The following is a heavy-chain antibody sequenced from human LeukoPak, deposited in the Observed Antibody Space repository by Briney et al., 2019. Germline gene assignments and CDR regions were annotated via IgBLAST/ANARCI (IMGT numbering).Heavy chain of an antibody. CDR2: SYGTGST. D-gene: IGHD3-16*01. CDR1: GYSLGKNYY. CDR3: ARYDSRGSASTRFDY. V-gene: IGHV4-38-2*01. J-gene: IGHJ4*02. Sequence: PSETLSLTCAVSGYSLGKNYYWGWIRQPPGKGLEWIGRSYGTGSTSYNPSLMNRVTMSVDTSKHHFSLKLTSVTAADTAVYYCARYDSRGSASTRFDYWGQGILVTISS.